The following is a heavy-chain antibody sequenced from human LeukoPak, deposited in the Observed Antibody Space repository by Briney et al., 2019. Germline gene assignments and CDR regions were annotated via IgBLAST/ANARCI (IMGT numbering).Heavy chain of an antibody. CDR3: ARDPRTSGYFLDY. D-gene: IGHD3-22*01. J-gene: IGHJ4*02. Sequence: PGRSLRLSCAASGFTFSPYVMHWVRQAPGKGLEWVAVISYDGSNKHYADSVKGRFTISRDNSKNTLYLQMNSLRAEDTAVYYCARDPRTSGYFLDYWGQGSLVSVSS. CDR2: ISYDGSNK. V-gene: IGHV3-30*04. CDR1: GFTFSPYV.